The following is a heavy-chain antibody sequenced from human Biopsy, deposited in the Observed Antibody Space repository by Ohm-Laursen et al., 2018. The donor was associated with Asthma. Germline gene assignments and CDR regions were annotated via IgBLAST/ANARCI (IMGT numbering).Heavy chain of an antibody. CDR2: INPNGGGT. D-gene: IGHD7-27*01. J-gene: IGHJ5*02. Sequence: EASVKVSCKASGFTFMGYHIFWMRQAPGQGLEWMGRINPNGGGTHYAQKFQGRVTLTRDTYISTAYMDLSALTSDDTAVYYCARGQKSPGDRWFDPWGQGTLVTVSS. CDR3: ARGQKSPGDRWFDP. CDR1: GFTFMGYH. V-gene: IGHV1-2*06.